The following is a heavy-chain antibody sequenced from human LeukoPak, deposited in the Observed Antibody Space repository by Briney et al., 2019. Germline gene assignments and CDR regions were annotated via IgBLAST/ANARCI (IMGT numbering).Heavy chain of an antibody. J-gene: IGHJ4*02. D-gene: IGHD6-19*01. Sequence: GGSLRLSCPASGFTLSSYGMHWVRPAPGKGREWVGVIWYDGSNKYYADSVKGRFTISIDNSKNTLYLQMTSLRAQDTAVYYCARGPNSSGWYGGGFDYWGQGTLVTVSS. CDR1: GFTLSSYG. V-gene: IGHV3-33*01. CDR3: ARGPNSSGWYGGGFDY. CDR2: IWYDGSNK.